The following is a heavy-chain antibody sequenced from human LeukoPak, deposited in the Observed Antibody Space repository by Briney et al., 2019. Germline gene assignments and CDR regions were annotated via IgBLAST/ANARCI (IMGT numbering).Heavy chain of an antibody. J-gene: IGHJ4*02. CDR3: ARAQDSSGYYLDY. V-gene: IGHV3-33*01. CDR2: IWYDGSSK. Sequence: PGGSLRLSCAASGFTFSSYGMHWVRQAPGKGLEWVAVIWYDGSSKYYADSVKGRFTISRDNSKNTLYLQMNSLRAEDTAVYYCARAQDSSGYYLDYWGQGTLVTVSS. CDR1: GFTFSSYG. D-gene: IGHD3-22*01.